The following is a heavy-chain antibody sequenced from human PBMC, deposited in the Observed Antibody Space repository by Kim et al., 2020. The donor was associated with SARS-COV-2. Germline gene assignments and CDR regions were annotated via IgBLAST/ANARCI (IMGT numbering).Heavy chain of an antibody. J-gene: IGHJ6*02. CDR2: ISWDGGST. D-gene: IGHD3-22*01. Sequence: GGSLRLSCAASGFTFDDYTMHWVRQAPGKGLEWVSLISWDGGSTYYADSVKGRFTISRDNSKNSLYLQMNSLRTEDTALYYCAKGYYDSSEEDYYYGMDVWGQGTTVTVSS. CDR1: GFTFDDYT. V-gene: IGHV3-43*01. CDR3: AKGYYDSSEEDYYYGMDV.